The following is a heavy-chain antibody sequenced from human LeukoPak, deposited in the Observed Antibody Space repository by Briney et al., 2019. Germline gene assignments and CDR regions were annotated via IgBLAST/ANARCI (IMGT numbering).Heavy chain of an antibody. Sequence: TGGALRLCCAASGFTFNDYYVSWSRRAPGRGLEWLSYINIGGTNTHYADSVKSRFNISRDKAKKYLYLEMNKLRAEDTAVYYCATDGAGFDTWGQGVLVTVSS. CDR2: INIGGTNT. CDR1: GFTFNDYY. J-gene: IGHJ5*02. CDR3: ATDGAGFDT. V-gene: IGHV3-11*01.